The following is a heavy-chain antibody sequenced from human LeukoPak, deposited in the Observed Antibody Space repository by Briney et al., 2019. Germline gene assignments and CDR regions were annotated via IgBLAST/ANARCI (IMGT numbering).Heavy chain of an antibody. CDR1: GFTFSDYY. V-gene: IGHV3-11*04. D-gene: IGHD3-16*01. CDR2: ISGTTI. J-gene: IGHJ4*02. Sequence: KTGGSLRLSCAASGFTFSDYYMSWIRQTPGKGPEWVSYISGTTISYADSVKGRFTISRDNAKNSLYLQMNSLRAEDTAVYYCARGGKRTFDYWGQGTLVTVSS. CDR3: ARGGKRTFDY.